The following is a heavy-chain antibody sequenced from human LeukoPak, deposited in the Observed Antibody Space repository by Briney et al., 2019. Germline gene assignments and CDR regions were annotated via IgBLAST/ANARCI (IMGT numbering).Heavy chain of an antibody. CDR1: GGSISSGSYY. Sequence: SETLSLTCTVSGGSISSGSYYWSWIRQPAGKGLEWIARIYTSGSTNYNPSLKSRVTISVDTSKNQFSLKLSSVTAADTAVYYCASLPFLYYYDSSGYSEYFQHWGQGTLVTVSS. J-gene: IGHJ1*01. V-gene: IGHV4-61*02. CDR2: IYTSGST. D-gene: IGHD3-22*01. CDR3: ASLPFLYYYDSSGYSEYFQH.